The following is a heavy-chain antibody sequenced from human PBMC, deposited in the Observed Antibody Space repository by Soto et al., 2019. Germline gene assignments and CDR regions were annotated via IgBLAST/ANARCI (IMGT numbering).Heavy chain of an antibody. CDR2: IYYSGNT. V-gene: IGHV4-31*03. CDR3: ARDRLMATAGTARHYFGLDV. D-gene: IGHD5-18*01. CDR1: GGSIRSGGYY. J-gene: IGHJ6*02. Sequence: SETLSLTCIVSGGSIRSGGYYWSWVRQNPRKGLEWIGNIYYSGNTYYNPSLKSRLTISVDTSKNQFSLILSSVSAADTAVYYCARDRLMATAGTARHYFGLDVWGQGTTVTVSS.